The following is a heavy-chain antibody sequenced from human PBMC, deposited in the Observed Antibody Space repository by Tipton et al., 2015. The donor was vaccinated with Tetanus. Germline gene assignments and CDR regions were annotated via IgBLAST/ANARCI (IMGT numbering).Heavy chain of an antibody. D-gene: IGHD3-10*01. CDR1: GGSISSGDYY. J-gene: IGHJ4*02. V-gene: IGHV4-30-4*01. CDR3: ARSFRPRRITMIRGALGYFDY. CDR2: IYYSGST. Sequence: LRLSCTVSGGSISSGDYYWSWIRQPPGKGLEWIGYIYYSGSTYYNPSLKSRVTISVDTSKNQFSLKLSSVTAADTAVYYCARSFRPRRITMIRGALGYFDYWGQGTQVTVSS.